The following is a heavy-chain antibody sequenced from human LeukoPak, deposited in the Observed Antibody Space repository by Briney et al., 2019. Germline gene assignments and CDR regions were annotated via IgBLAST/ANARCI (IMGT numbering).Heavy chain of an antibody. CDR3: ARDAFYCSGTSCYDH. Sequence: GGSLRLSCAASGFTFSSYSMNWVRQAPGKGLEWISYIGTSASAVYYADSVKGRFTISRDNAKTSLYLQMNSLRAEDTAVYYCARDAFYCSGTSCYDHWGQGTLVTVSS. V-gene: IGHV3-48*04. CDR2: IGTSASAV. J-gene: IGHJ5*02. CDR1: GFTFSSYS. D-gene: IGHD2-2*01.